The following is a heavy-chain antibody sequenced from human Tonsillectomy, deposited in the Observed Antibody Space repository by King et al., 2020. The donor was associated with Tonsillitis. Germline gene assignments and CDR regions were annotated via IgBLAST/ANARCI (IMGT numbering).Heavy chain of an antibody. D-gene: IGHD4-11*01. CDR1: GFTFSTYA. CDR3: ARDLPYSKPDY. J-gene: IGHJ4*02. V-gene: IGHV3-30*04. Sequence: VQLVESGGGVVQPGRSLRLSCAASGFTFSTYAMHWVRQAPGKGLAWVAVISYDGSNRYYADSVKGRFTISRDNLKNTLYLQMNSLRPEDTAVYYCARDLPYSKPDYWGQGTLVTVSS. CDR2: ISYDGSNR.